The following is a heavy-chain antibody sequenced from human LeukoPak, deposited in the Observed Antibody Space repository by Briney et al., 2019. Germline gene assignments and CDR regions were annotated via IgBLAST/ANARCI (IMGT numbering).Heavy chain of an antibody. CDR3: ARDATGEFDP. J-gene: IGHJ5*02. Sequence: SQTLSLTCTVSGGSISSGSYYWSWIRQPAGKGLEWIGRIYTSGSTNYNPSLKSRVTISVDTSKNQFSLKLSSVTAADTAVYYCARDATGEFDPWGQGTLVPVST. CDR2: IYTSGST. D-gene: IGHD7-27*01. CDR1: GGSISSGSYY. V-gene: IGHV4-61*02.